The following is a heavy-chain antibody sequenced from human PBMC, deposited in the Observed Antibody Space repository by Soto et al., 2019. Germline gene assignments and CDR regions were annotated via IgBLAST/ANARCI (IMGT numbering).Heavy chain of an antibody. CDR3: ARGYDSSGYYYFDY. J-gene: IGHJ4*02. Sequence: GGSLRLSCAASGFTFSSYGIHWVRQAPGKGLEWVAVIWYDGSNKYYADSVKGRFTISRDNSKNTLYLQMNSLRAEDTAVYYCARGYDSSGYYYFDYWGQGTLVTVSS. CDR2: IWYDGSNK. V-gene: IGHV3-33*01. D-gene: IGHD3-22*01. CDR1: GFTFSSYG.